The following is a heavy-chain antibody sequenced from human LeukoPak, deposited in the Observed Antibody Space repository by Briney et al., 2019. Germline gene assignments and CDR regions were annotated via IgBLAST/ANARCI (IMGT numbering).Heavy chain of an antibody. V-gene: IGHV4-31*03. J-gene: IGHJ1*01. CDR2: IYYSGST. CDR3: ARVERYHEYFQH. Sequence: RTSETLSLTCTVSGGSISSVVYSWSWIRQHPGKGLEWIGSIYYSGSTSSNPSLKSRLTISEDTSKNQFSLNLTSVTAADTAVYYCARVERYHEYFQHWGQGTLVTVSS. CDR1: GGSISSVVYS. D-gene: IGHD1-26*01.